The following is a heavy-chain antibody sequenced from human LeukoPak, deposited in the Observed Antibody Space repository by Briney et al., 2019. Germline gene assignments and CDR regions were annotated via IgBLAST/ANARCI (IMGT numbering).Heavy chain of an antibody. V-gene: IGHV5-51*01. Sequence: GESLKISCKGSGYSFTSYWIGWVRQMPGKGLEWMGIIYPADSDIRYSPSFQGQVTISADRSTSTAYLQWSSLKASDSAMYYCARYNRGGYDAMGAHDFWGQGTLVTVSS. J-gene: IGHJ4*02. D-gene: IGHD5-12*01. CDR2: IYPADSDI. CDR3: ARYNRGGYDAMGAHDF. CDR1: GYSFTSYW.